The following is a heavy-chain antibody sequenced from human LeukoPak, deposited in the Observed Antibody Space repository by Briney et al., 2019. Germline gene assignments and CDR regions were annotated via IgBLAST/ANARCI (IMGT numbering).Heavy chain of an antibody. CDR3: ARGGCSSTSCYVPGDAFDI. CDR2: IYHSGST. CDR1: GDSISSGGYS. V-gene: IGHV4-30-2*01. Sequence: SETLSLTCAVSGDSISSGGYSWSWIRQPPGTGLEWIGYIYHSGSTYYNPSLKSRVTISVDRSKNQFSLKLSSVTAADTAVYYCARGGCSSTSCYVPGDAFDIWGQGTMVTVST. J-gene: IGHJ3*02. D-gene: IGHD2-2*01.